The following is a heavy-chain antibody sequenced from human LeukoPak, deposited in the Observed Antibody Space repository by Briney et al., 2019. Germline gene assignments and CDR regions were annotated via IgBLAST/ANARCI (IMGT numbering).Heavy chain of an antibody. D-gene: IGHD2-2*01. Sequence: PSETLSLTCAVYGGSFSGYYWSWIRQPPGKGLEWIGEINHSGSTNYNPSLKSRVTISVDTSKNQFSLKLSSVTAADTAVYYCARGQHRGSSTSCYARWDYWGQGTLVTVSS. CDR1: GGSFSGYY. CDR3: ARGQHRGSSTSCYARWDY. V-gene: IGHV4-34*01. J-gene: IGHJ4*02. CDR2: INHSGST.